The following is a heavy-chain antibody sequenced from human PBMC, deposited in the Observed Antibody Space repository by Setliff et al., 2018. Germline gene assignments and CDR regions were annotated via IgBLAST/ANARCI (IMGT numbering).Heavy chain of an antibody. CDR2: IYYSGST. Sequence: SETLSLTCTVSGGSISSSSYYWGWIRQPPGKGLEWIGSIYYSGSTYYNPSLKSRVTISVDTSKNQFSLKLSSVTAADTAVYYCARARHFGMDVWGQGTTVTVSS. J-gene: IGHJ6*02. CDR3: ARARHFGMDV. CDR1: GGSISSSSYY. V-gene: IGHV4-39*07.